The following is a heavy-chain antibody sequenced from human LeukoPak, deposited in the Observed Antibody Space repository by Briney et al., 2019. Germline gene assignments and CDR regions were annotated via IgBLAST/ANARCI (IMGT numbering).Heavy chain of an antibody. CDR3: ATHYGDYVNWFDP. CDR2: INAIGSST. Sequence: GGSLRLSCAASTVFTFRNNAMSWVRQAPGQGLEWVSSINAIGSSTWYADSVKGRFTIYRDNSKNTLSLQMNSLRAEDTALSYCATHYGDYVNWFDPWGQGGPVTVSS. D-gene: IGHD4-17*01. CDR1: TVFTFRNNA. J-gene: IGHJ5*02. V-gene: IGHV3-23*01.